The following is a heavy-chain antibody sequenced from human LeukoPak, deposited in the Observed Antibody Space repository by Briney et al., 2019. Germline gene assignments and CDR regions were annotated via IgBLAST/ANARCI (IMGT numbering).Heavy chain of an antibody. CDR3: ARSSITMVRGVIKSTTSWYHYYNMDV. CDR2: ISRSSTYI. V-gene: IGHV3-21*01. J-gene: IGHJ6*03. D-gene: IGHD3-10*01. CDR1: GFTLSSYS. Sequence: PGGSLRLSCAASGFTLSSYSMNWVRQAPGKGLEWVSSISRSSTYIYYANSVKGRFTISRDNAKNSLYLQMNSLRAEDTAVYYCARSSITMVRGVIKSTTSWYHYYNMDVWGKGTTVTVSS.